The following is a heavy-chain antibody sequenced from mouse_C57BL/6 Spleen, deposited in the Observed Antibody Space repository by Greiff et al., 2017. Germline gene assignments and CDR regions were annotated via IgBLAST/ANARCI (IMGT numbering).Heavy chain of an antibody. CDR2: IYPETGGT. J-gene: IGHJ4*01. Sequence: QVQLQQSGAELVRPGASVTLSCKASGYTFTDYEMHWVKQTPVHGLEWIGAIYPETGGTAYNQKFKGKAILTADKSSSTAYMELRSLTSEDSAVYYCTRPYDYGAMDYWGQGTSVTVSS. CDR1: GYTFTDYE. CDR3: TRPYDYGAMDY. D-gene: IGHD2-4*01. V-gene: IGHV1-15*01.